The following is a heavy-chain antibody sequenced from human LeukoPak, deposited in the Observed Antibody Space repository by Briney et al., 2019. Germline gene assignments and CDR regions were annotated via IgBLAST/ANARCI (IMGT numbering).Heavy chain of an antibody. CDR3: ARSMSGGREL. V-gene: IGHV3-74*01. Sequence: GSLSLSCAGSGFTFSNYWVHWVRQAPGKGLVWVSRINTDGSRTDYADFVKGRFTISRDDAKNTLYLQMNSLSAEDTAIYCCARSMSGGRELWGQGTLVTVSS. J-gene: IGHJ4*02. D-gene: IGHD1-26*01. CDR2: INTDGSRT. CDR1: GFTFSNYW.